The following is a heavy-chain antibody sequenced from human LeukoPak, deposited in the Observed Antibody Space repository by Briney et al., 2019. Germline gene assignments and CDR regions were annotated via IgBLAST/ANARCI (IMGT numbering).Heavy chain of an antibody. V-gene: IGHV4-4*07. CDR1: GGSISSYY. D-gene: IGHD2-2*01. CDR2: IYTSGST. Sequence: SETLSLTCTVSGGSISSYYWSWIRQPAGKGLEWIGRIYTSGSTNYNPSLKSRVTMSVDTSKNQFSLKLSSVTAADTAVYYCAREHCSSTSCYLYNWYFDLWGRGTLVTVSS. CDR3: AREHCSSTSCYLYNWYFDL. J-gene: IGHJ2*01.